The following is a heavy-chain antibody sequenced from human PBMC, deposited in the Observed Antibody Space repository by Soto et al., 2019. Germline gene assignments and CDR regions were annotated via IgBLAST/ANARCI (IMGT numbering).Heavy chain of an antibody. V-gene: IGHV3-7*01. CDR3: ARDRVGTTRDKAPDF. CDR2: MNQDGSEK. Sequence: EVQLVESGGGLVQPGGSLRLSCAASGFTFSSYWMSWVRQTPGEGLEWVANMNQDGSEKYYVDSMKGRFTISRDNAKNSLYLQMKSLRAEDTAVYYCARDRVGTTRDKAPDFWGQGTLVTVSS. D-gene: IGHD1-26*01. CDR1: GFTFSSYW. J-gene: IGHJ4*02.